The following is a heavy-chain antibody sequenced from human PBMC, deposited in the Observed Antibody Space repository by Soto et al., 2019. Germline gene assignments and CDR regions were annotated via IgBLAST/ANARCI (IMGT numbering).Heavy chain of an antibody. CDR2: IFHSGTT. D-gene: IGHD3-22*01. V-gene: IGHV4-38-2*01. J-gene: IGHJ4*02. CDR3: ARPLDDSRGYYYFDY. CDR1: GYSISSGYY. Sequence: SETLPLTCAVSGYSISSGYYWGWIRQPPGKGLEWLGSIFHSGTTYDNPSLKSRVTISVDMSKNQFSLKLTSVTAADTAVYYCARPLDDSRGYYYFDYWGRGTLVTVSS.